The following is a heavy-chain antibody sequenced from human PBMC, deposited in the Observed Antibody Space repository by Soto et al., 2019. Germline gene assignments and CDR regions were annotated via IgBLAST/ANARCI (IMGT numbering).Heavy chain of an antibody. CDR1: GFTFSSYA. V-gene: IGHV3-30-3*01. CDR2: ISYDGSNK. J-gene: IGHJ6*02. CDR3: ATELSGPEARGGQYYGMDV. Sequence: QVQLVESGGGVVQPGRSLRLSCAGSGFTFSSYAMHWVRQAPGKGLEWVAVISYDGSNKYYADSVKGRFTISRDNSKNTLYLQMNSLRAEDTAVYYCATELSGPEARGGQYYGMDVWGQGTTVTVSS. D-gene: IGHD2-15*01.